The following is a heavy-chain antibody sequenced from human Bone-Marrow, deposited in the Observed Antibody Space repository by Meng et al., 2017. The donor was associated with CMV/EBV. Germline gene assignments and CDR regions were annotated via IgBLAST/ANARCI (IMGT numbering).Heavy chain of an antibody. D-gene: IGHD6-13*01. J-gene: IGHJ6*02. V-gene: IGHV1-69*10. CDR3: ARESSPPPGAPTYSYYDGMDV. Sequence: SVKVSCKASGGTFSSYAISWVRQAPGQGLEWMGGIIPILGIANYAQKFQGRVTITADKSTSTAYMELSSLRSEDTAVYYCARESSPPPGAPTYSYYDGMDVWGQGTTVTVSS. CDR1: GGTFSSYA. CDR2: IIPILGIA.